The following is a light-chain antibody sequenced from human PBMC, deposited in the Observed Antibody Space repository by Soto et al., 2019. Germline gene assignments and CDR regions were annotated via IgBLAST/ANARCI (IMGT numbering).Light chain of an antibody. J-gene: IGKJ5*01. CDR1: QSVSSSY. Sequence: ILLTQTTNTLSLSPGERATLSCRASQSVSSSYLAWYQQKPGQAPRLLIYGPSNRATGIPDRFSSSGSGTDFTLTISSLEPEDFAVYFCQHYGISPFTSGHVTRLEI. V-gene: IGKV3-20*01. CDR2: GPS. CDR3: QHYGISPFT.